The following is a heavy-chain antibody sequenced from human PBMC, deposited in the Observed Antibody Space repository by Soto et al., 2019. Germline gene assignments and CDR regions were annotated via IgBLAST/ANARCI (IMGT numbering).Heavy chain of an antibody. V-gene: IGHV2-5*02. Sequence: QITLKESGPTLVKPTQTLTLTCTFSGFSLSTSGVGVGWIRQPPGKALEWLALIYWDDDKRYSPSLKSRLTITKDTSKHQVVLTMTNMDPVDTATYYCAHRLGIVTSNWSDPWGQGTLVTVSS. CDR3: AHRLGIVTSNWSDP. CDR2: IYWDDDK. D-gene: IGHD3-16*01. J-gene: IGHJ5*02. CDR1: GFSLSTSGVG.